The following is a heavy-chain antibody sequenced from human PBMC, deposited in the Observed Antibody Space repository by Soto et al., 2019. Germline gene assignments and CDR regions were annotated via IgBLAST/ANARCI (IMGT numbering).Heavy chain of an antibody. CDR3: ARSFTELSPRYHYYYCMDV. Sequence: SETLSLTCTVSGGSISSGGYYWSWIRQHPGKGLEWTGYIYYSGSTYYNPSLKSRVTISVDTSKNQFSLKLSSVPAADTAVYYCARSFTELSPRYHYYYCMDVWGQGTTVTVSS. J-gene: IGHJ6*02. CDR2: IYYSGST. D-gene: IGHD3-16*02. V-gene: IGHV4-31*03. CDR1: GGSISSGGYY.